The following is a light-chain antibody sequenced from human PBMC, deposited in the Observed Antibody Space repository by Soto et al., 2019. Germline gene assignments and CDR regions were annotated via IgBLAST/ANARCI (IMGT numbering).Light chain of an antibody. CDR2: AAS. CDR1: QTISSW. Sequence: DLQMTQSPSSVSASVGDRVTITCRASQTISSWLAWYQQKPGKAPKLLIYAASSLQSGVPSRFSGSGSGTDFTLTISSLQPEDFATYYCQQANSFAFTFGQGTRLEIK. CDR3: QQANSFAFT. V-gene: IGKV1-12*01. J-gene: IGKJ5*01.